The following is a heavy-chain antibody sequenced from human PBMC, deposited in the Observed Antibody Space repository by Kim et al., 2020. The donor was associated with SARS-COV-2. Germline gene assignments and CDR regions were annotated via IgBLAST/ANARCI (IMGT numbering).Heavy chain of an antibody. CDR2: TCYRSNWYN. J-gene: IGHJ5*02. D-gene: IGHD4-17*01. CDR3: AKDGGDYAPFWFDP. Sequence: QTLSLTCAISGDSVSSNSAAWNWIRQSPSRGLEWLGRTCYRSNWYNDYAESVKSRISINPDTSKNQFSLHLNSVTPEDTAVYYCAKDGGDYAPFWFDPWGQGTLVTVSS. V-gene: IGHV6-1*01. CDR1: GDSVSSNSAA.